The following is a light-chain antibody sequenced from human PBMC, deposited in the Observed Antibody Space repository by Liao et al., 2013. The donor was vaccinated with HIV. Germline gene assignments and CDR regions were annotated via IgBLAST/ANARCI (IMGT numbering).Light chain of an antibody. CDR2: QDT. J-gene: IGLJ1*01. CDR3: QAWDTTLYV. Sequence: SYALTQPPSVSVSPGQTASITCSGDKLGDKYACWYQQKPGQSPVLVIYQDTNRPSGIPERFSASNSGDTATLIISGTQAVDEADYFCQAWDTTLYVFGTGTKVTVL. CDR1: KLGDKY. V-gene: IGLV3-1*01.